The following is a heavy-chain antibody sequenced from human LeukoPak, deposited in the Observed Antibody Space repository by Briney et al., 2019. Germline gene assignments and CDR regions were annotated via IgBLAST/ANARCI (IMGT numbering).Heavy chain of an antibody. CDR2: ISSSSSYI. Sequence: GGSLRLSCAASGFTFSSYSMNWVRQAPGKGLEWVSSISSSSSYIYYADSVKGRFTISRDNAKNSLFLQMNSLRAEDTAVYYCARIVAVAGTDYWGQGTLVTVSS. CDR3: ARIVAVAGTDY. J-gene: IGHJ4*02. CDR1: GFTFSSYS. V-gene: IGHV3-21*01. D-gene: IGHD6-19*01.